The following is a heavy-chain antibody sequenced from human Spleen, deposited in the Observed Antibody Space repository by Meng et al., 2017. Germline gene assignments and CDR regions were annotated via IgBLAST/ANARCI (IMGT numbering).Heavy chain of an antibody. CDR2: ISLEGGTK. D-gene: IGHD3-10*01. J-gene: IGHJ4*02. CDR1: GFTFSNAW. Sequence: GESLKISCATSGFTFSNAWMSWVRQAPGKGLEWVSLISLEGGTKYYADSVKGRFTISRDNSQNSLYLEMNSLRTEDTAFYYCAKDCSYSPITMPRVDCFDYWGQGTLVTVSS. CDR3: AKDCSYSPITMPRVDCFDY. V-gene: IGHV3-43*01.